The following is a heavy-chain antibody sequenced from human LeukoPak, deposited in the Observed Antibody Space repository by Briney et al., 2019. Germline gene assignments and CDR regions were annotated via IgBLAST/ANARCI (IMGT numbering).Heavy chain of an antibody. J-gene: IGHJ3*02. CDR1: GFTFSDYY. CDR3: ARGDYYDSSSAAFDI. V-gene: IGHV3-11*01. Sequence: AGGSLRLSCAASGFTFSDYYMSWIRQAPGKGLEWVSYISSSGSTIYYADSVKGRFTISRDNAKNSLYLQMNSLRAEDTAVYYCARGDYYDSSSAAFDIWGQGTMVTVSS. CDR2: ISSSGSTI. D-gene: IGHD3-22*01.